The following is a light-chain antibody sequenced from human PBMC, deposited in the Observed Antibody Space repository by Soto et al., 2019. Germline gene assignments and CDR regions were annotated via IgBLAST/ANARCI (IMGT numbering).Light chain of an antibody. CDR3: LTWDSSLSAGV. Sequence: QSVLTQPPSVSAAPGQKVTISCSGSSSNIGNNYVSWYQQLPGTAPKLLIYDNNKRPSGIPDRCSGSKSGTSATLGITGLQTGDEADYYCLTWDSSLSAGVFGGGTKLTVL. V-gene: IGLV1-51*01. J-gene: IGLJ2*01. CDR2: DNN. CDR1: SSNIGNNY.